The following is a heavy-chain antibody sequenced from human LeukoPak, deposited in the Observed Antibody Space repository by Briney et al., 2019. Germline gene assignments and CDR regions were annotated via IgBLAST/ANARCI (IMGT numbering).Heavy chain of an antibody. Sequence: PGGSLRLSCAASGFTFSNAWMSWARQAPGKGLEWVSAVNARGYSTYYADSVKGRFTISRDNSKNTVFLQMNSLRAEDTAVYYCAKDQGSSWSGDYWGQGTLVTVSS. CDR2: VNARGYST. J-gene: IGHJ4*02. D-gene: IGHD6-13*01. CDR1: GFTFSNAW. CDR3: AKDQGSSWSGDY. V-gene: IGHV3-23*01.